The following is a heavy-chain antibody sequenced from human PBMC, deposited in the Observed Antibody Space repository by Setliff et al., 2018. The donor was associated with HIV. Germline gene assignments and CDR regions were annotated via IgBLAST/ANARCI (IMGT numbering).Heavy chain of an antibody. CDR1: GFSLTTTGVG. J-gene: IGHJ4*02. Sequence: SGPTLVNPTQTLTLTCTFSGFSLTTTGVGVGWIRQPPGKALEWLAVIYWNDDKSYSPSLKNRVTIAKDASKNQVVLTMTHMDPVDTATYYCAHMRSNYDFWSGYPYWGQGSLVTV. V-gene: IGHV2-5*01. CDR3: AHMRSNYDFWSGYPY. CDR2: IYWNDDK. D-gene: IGHD3-3*01.